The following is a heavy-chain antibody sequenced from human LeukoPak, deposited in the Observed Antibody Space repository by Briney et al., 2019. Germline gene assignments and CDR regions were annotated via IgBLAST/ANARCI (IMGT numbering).Heavy chain of an antibody. CDR3: ARGILLWFGEFNYPLDY. CDR2: INAGNGNT. CDR1: GYTFTSYA. V-gene: IGHV1-3*01. J-gene: IGHJ4*02. D-gene: IGHD3-10*01. Sequence: GASVKVSCKASGYTFTSYAMHWVRQAPGQRLEWMGWINAGNGNTKYSQKFQGRVTITRDTSASTAYMELSSLRSEDTAVYYCARGILLWFGEFNYPLDYWGQGTLVTVSS.